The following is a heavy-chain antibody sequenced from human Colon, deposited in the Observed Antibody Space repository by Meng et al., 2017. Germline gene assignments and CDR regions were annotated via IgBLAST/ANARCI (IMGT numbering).Heavy chain of an antibody. V-gene: IGHV3-11*01. CDR1: VFTFRDYY. CDR2: ISSSGSAM. J-gene: IGHJ4*02. Sequence: VWSGGALVKPGGSLRLACAASVFTFRDYYMNWIRQAPGKGLEWISYISSSGSAMHYADSVKGRFTISRDNAKNSLFLQMNSLRAEDTAVYYCAREGFKDRGFSYDTWGQGTLVTVSS. D-gene: IGHD5-18*01. CDR3: AREGFKDRGFSYDT.